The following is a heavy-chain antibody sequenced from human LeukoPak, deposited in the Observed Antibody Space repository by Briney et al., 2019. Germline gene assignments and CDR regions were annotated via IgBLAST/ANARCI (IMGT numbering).Heavy chain of an antibody. CDR1: GVSISSSSYF. CDR3: AREKRITIFGVNWFDP. Sequence: SETLSLTCTVSGVSISSSSYFWGWIRQPPGKGLEWIGSIYYTGSTYYNPSLKSRVTISVDTSKNQFSLKLSSVTAADTAVYYCAREKRITIFGVNWFDPWGQGTLVTVSS. D-gene: IGHD3-3*01. J-gene: IGHJ5*02. V-gene: IGHV4-39*02. CDR2: IYYTGST.